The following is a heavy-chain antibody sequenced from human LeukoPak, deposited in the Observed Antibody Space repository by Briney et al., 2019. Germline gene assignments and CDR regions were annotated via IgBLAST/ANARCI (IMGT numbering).Heavy chain of an antibody. CDR1: GFTFSSYA. Sequence: GGSLRLSCAASGFTFSSYAMSWVRQAPGKGLEWVSAISGSGGSTYYADSVKGRFTISRDNSKNTLYLQMNSLRAEDTAVYYCAKDLMVYATRAEYFQHWGQGTLVTVSS. CDR2: ISGSGGST. V-gene: IGHV3-23*01. CDR3: AKDLMVYATRAEYFQH. D-gene: IGHD2-8*01. J-gene: IGHJ1*01.